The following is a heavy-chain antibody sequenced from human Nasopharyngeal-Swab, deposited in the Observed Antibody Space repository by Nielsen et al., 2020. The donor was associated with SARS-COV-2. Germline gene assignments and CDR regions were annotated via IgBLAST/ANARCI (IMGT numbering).Heavy chain of an antibody. CDR1: VGSFSGYY. Sequence: ESLKISCAVYVGSFSGYYWTWIRQPPGEGLEWIGEINHSGRTNYNPSLKSRVTISLDTSKNQLSLKLSSVTAADTAVYYCARLTVRNDLRAPDYWGQGTLVTVSS. CDR3: ARLTVRNDLRAPDY. V-gene: IGHV4-34*01. D-gene: IGHD3-3*01. CDR2: INHSGRT. J-gene: IGHJ4*02.